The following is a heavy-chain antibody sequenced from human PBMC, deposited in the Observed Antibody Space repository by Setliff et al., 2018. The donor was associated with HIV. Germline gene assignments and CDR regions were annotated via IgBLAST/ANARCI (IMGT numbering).Heavy chain of an antibody. CDR2: IYPGDSVT. Sequence: GESLKISCRASGYTFTNYWIGWVRQMPGKGLEWIGVIYPGDSVTRYSPSFQGQVFISADRSITTAYLQWDSLKASDTAMYYCTRRRRAPGIEDLEAYWGQGTLVTVSS. V-gene: IGHV5-51*01. CDR3: TRRRRAPGIEDLEAY. J-gene: IGHJ4*02. D-gene: IGHD1-26*01. CDR1: GYTFTNYW.